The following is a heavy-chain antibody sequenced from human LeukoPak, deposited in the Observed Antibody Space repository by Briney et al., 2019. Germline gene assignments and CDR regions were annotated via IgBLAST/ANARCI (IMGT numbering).Heavy chain of an antibody. J-gene: IGHJ5*02. CDR3: AREYRYDFWSGYPGRFDP. CDR2: IYYRGTT. D-gene: IGHD3-3*01. V-gene: IGHV4-30-4*08. Sequence: PSQTLSPTXTVSGGSISSGDYYWSWIRQPPGKGLEWIGYIYYRGTTYYNPSLKSRVTISVDTSKNQFSLKLSSVTAADTAVYYCAREYRYDFWSGYPGRFDPWGQGTLVTVSS. CDR1: GGSISSGDYY.